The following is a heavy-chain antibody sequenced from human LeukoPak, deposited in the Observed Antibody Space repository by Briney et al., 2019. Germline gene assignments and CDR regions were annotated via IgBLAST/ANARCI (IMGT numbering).Heavy chain of an antibody. Sequence: ASVKVSCKVSGYTLTELSMHWVRQAPGKGLEWMGGFDPEDGETIYAQKLQGRVTMTTDTSTSTAYMELRSLRSDDTAVYYCARDSPRSGTMVRGVTRFDYWGQGTLVTVSS. D-gene: IGHD3-10*01. CDR2: FDPEDGET. CDR1: GYTLTELS. J-gene: IGHJ4*02. CDR3: ARDSPRSGTMVRGVTRFDY. V-gene: IGHV1-24*01.